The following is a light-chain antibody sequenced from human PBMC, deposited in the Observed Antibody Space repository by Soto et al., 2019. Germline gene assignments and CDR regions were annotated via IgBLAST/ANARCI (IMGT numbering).Light chain of an antibody. CDR3: ETWDSNTRV. Sequence: QSVLTQSSSASASLGSSVKLTCTLSSGHSSYIIAWHQQKPGKAPRYLMKLEGSGSYNKGSGVPDRFSGSSSGADRYLTISNLPFEDEADYYCETWDSNTRVFGGGTQLTVL. J-gene: IGLJ2*01. CDR1: SGHSSYI. V-gene: IGLV4-60*02. CDR2: LEGSGSY.